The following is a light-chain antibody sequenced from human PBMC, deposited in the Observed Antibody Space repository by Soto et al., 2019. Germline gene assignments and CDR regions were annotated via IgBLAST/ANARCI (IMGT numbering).Light chain of an antibody. CDR2: GAS. J-gene: IGKJ3*01. CDR3: QQYGSSPFT. V-gene: IGKV3-20*01. Sequence: EIVLTQSPGTLSLSPGERATLSCRASQSVSSSYLAWYRQKPGQAPRLLIYGASSRATGIPDRFSGSGSGTDFPLTISRLEPEDFAVYYCQQYGSSPFTFCPGTKVDIK. CDR1: QSVSSSY.